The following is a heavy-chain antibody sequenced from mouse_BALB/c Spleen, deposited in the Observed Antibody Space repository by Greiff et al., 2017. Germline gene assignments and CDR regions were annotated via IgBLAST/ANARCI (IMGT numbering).Heavy chain of an antibody. J-gene: IGHJ4*01. V-gene: IGHV5-9-3*01. CDR1: GFTFSSYA. CDR2: ISSGGSYT. D-gene: IGHD1-1*01. CDR3: ARHNTTVVANAMDY. Sequence: VQLKESGGGLVKPGGSLKLSCAASGFTFSSYAMSWVRQTPEKRLEWVATISSGGSYTYYPDSVKGRFTISRDNAKNTLYLQMSSLRSEDTAMYYCARHNTTVVANAMDYWGQGTSVTVSS.